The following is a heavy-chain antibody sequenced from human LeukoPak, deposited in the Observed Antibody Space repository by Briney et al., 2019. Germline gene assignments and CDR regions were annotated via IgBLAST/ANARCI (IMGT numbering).Heavy chain of an antibody. CDR1: GYSFTSYW. D-gene: IGHD2-15*01. CDR3: ARHSVYCSGGSCYPDY. CDR2: IYPGDSDT. Sequence: GESLKISCKGSGYSFTSYWIGWVRQMPGKGREWMGIIYPGDSDTRYSPSFQGQVTISADKSISTAYLQWSSLKASDTAMYYCARHSVYCSGGSCYPDYWGQGTLVTVSS. J-gene: IGHJ4*02. V-gene: IGHV5-51*01.